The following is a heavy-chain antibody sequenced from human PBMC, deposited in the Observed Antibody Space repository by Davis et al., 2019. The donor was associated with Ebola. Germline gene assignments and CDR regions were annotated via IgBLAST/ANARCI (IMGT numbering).Heavy chain of an antibody. V-gene: IGHV4-39*07. Sequence: SETLSLTCTISGGSISNYDYYWGWIRQPPGKGLEWIGTVYHTGSTYYNPSLKSRVSISVDTSKNQFSLKLSSVTAADTAVYYCARGSGLLFDHWGQGTLVSVSS. J-gene: IGHJ4*02. CDR2: VYHTGST. CDR1: GGSISNYDYY. D-gene: IGHD3-10*01. CDR3: ARGSGLLFDH.